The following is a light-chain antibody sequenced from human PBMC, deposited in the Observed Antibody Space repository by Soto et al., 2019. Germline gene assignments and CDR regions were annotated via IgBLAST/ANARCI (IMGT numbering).Light chain of an antibody. CDR1: QNILYSPNNMNY. CDR3: LQYYATPQT. Sequence: DIVMTQSPDSLAVSLGERATINCKSSQNILYSPNNMNYLAWFQQKPGQPPKLLIYWASTRESGVPDRFSGSWSGADFTLTITSLQAGDVAVYSCLQYYATPQTFGQGTKVEIK. J-gene: IGKJ1*01. V-gene: IGKV4-1*01. CDR2: WAS.